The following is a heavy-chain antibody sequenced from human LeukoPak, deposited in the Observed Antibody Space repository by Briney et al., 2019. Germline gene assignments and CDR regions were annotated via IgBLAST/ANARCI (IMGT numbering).Heavy chain of an antibody. Sequence: SETLSLTCTVSGGSISSYYWSWIRQPPGKGLEWIGYIYYSGSTNYNPSLKSRVTISVDTSKNQFSLKLSSVTAADTAVYYCARVLGFGELTYYFDYWGQGTLVTVSS. CDR2: IYYSGST. J-gene: IGHJ4*02. V-gene: IGHV4-59*01. D-gene: IGHD3-10*01. CDR1: GGSISSYY. CDR3: ARVLGFGELTYYFDY.